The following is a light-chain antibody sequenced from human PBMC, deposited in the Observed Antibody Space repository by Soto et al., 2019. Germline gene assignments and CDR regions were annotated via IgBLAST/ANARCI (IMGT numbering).Light chain of an antibody. CDR2: GVT. J-gene: IGLJ1*01. CDR1: SSDVGSYNL. Sequence: QSALTQPASVSGSPGHSITISCTGTSSDVGSYNLVSWYQQHPGKAPKFMIYGVTKRPSGVSNRFSGSKSGNTASLTISGLQAEDEADYYCCSYAGSNTYVFGTGTKVTVL. CDR3: CSYAGSNTYV. V-gene: IGLV2-23*02.